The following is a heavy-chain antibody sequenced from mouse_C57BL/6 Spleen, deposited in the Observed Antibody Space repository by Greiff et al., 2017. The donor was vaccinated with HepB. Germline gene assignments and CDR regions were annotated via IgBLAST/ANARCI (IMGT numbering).Heavy chain of an antibody. CDR1: GYTFTDHT. CDR3: ARGSKFYYYAMDY. D-gene: IGHD2-5*01. Sequence: VQVVESDAELVKPGASVKISCKVSGYTFTDHTIHWMKQRPEQGLEWIGYIYPRDGSTKYNEKFKGKATLTADKSSSTAYMQLNSLTSEDSAVYFCARGSKFYYYAMDYWGQGTSVTVSS. CDR2: IYPRDGST. J-gene: IGHJ4*01. V-gene: IGHV1-78*01.